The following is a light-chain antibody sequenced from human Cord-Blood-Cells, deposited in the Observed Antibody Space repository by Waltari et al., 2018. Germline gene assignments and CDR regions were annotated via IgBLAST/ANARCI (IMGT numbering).Light chain of an antibody. CDR3: NSRDSSGNHLV. V-gene: IGLV3-19*01. CDR1: SLRGYY. Sequence: SSELTQDPAVSVALGQPVRITCQGDSLRGYYASWYQQKPGQAPVLVIYGKNNRPSGIPDRFSGSSSGNTASLTITGAQAEDEADYYCNSRDSSGNHLVFGGGTKLTVL. J-gene: IGLJ3*02. CDR2: GKN.